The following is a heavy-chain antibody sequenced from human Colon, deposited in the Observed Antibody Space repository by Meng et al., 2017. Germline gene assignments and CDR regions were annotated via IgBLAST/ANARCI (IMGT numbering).Heavy chain of an antibody. CDR2: IWFDGSIK. CDR3: AREGYDSNWFFDS. D-gene: IGHD4-11*01. J-gene: IGHJ4*02. Sequence: GESLKISCAASGFTFSRFGMHWVRQAPGKGLEWVAIIWFDGSIKYYADSVKGRFTISRDNSKNTLYPQMSSLRVEDTAVYYCAREGYDSNWFFDSWGQGTLVTVSS. V-gene: IGHV3-33*01. CDR1: GFTFSRFG.